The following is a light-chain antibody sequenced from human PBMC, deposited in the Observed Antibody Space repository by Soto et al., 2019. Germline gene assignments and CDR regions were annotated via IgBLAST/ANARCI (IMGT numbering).Light chain of an antibody. CDR2: VAS. Sequence: DIQMTQSPSSLSASVGDRVTIACRSSHDVSRNLNWLQQKRGEAPKLLIYVASNVERGVPSRFSGSGSKIDFILTMSSLQPEDVAKYYCQQDCSMLSFGGGT. J-gene: IGKJ4*01. V-gene: IGKV1-33*01. CDR3: QQDCSMLS. CDR1: HDVSRN.